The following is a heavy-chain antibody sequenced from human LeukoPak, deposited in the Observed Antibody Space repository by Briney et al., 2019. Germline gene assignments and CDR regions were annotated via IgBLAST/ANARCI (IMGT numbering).Heavy chain of an antibody. V-gene: IGHV4-39*01. J-gene: IGHJ4*02. CDR2: ISHSGST. D-gene: IGHD3-10*01. Sequence: PSETLSLTCTVSGDSISSSSYSSTYYWAWIRQPPGKGLEWIGSISHSGSTYYNPSLKSRVTISVDTSKNRFSLKVGSVTAADTAVYYCARHLASYYNYWGQGTLVTVSS. CDR1: GDSISSSSYSSTYY. CDR3: ARHLASYYNY.